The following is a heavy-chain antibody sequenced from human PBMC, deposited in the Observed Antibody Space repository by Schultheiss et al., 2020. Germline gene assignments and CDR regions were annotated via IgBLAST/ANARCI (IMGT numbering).Heavy chain of an antibody. CDR1: GYTFTGYY. D-gene: IGHD6-19*01. J-gene: IGHJ4*02. CDR2: INPSGGAT. Sequence: ISCKASGYTFTGYYMHWVRQAPGQGLEWMGIINPSGGATSYAQKFQGRVTVTRVTSTSTVYMELSSLTSEDTAVYYCAAADTRGWTDWAQGTLVTVSS. CDR3: AAADTRGWTD. V-gene: IGHV1-46*01.